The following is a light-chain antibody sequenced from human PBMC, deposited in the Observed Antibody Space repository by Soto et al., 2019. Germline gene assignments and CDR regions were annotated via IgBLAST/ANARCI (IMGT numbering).Light chain of an antibody. CDR1: QSVSSN. CDR3: QQYNNWTPT. Sequence: EILMTQSPATLSASPGERATLSCRASQSVSSNLAWYQQKPGQAPRLLIYGASTRATGIPARFNGSGSGTEFNLTISRLQPEDFAVYYCQQYNNWTPTFGQGTRLEIK. J-gene: IGKJ5*01. CDR2: GAS. V-gene: IGKV3-15*01.